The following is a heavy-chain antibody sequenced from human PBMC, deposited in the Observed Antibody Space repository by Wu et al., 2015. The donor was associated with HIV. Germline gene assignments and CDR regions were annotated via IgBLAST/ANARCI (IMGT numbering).Heavy chain of an antibody. J-gene: IGHJ6*03. CDR1: GYIFVTYY. D-gene: IGHD3-10*01. CDR2: INPKSGDT. V-gene: IGHV1-2*02. CDR3: ASASPITMVRGVDYYYMDV. Sequence: HLVQSGTEVQKPGASVNVSCKAFGYIFVTYYIHWVRQSPGQGLEWVGWINPKSGDTHYARSFQGRVTMTRDTSTSTVYMELSSLRSEDTAVYYCASASPITMVRGVDYYYMDVWGKGTTVTVSS.